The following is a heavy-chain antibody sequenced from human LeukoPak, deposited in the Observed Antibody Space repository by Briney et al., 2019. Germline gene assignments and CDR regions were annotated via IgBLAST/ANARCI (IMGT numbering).Heavy chain of an antibody. J-gene: IGHJ4*02. V-gene: IGHV3-23*01. CDR2: IGGSGRST. D-gene: IGHD6-19*01. CDR3: AKEATARKWLVWGNFDH. Sequence: PGGSLRLSCVGSGFTFNSYAMSWVRQAPGKGLEWVAAIGGSGRSTYDADSVRGRFTVSRDNSKNTLYLQMNNLRVEDTAVYFCAKEATARKWLVWGNFDHWGQGTQVTVS. CDR1: GFTFNSYA.